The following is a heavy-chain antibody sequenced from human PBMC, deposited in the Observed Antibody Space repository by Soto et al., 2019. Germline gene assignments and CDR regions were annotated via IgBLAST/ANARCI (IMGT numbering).Heavy chain of an antibody. CDR1: GFNFSHFD. CDR2: ISESGMTT. D-gene: IGHD2-8*01. Sequence: GSLRLSFVASGFNFSHFDMNWVRQAPGRGLEWISLISESGMTTTYADSVRSRFTVSRDNAQSSLYLQMDRLTVEDTGVYYCARGGVVWGRGVLVTVSS. CDR3: ARGGVV. J-gene: IGHJ4*02. V-gene: IGHV3-48*03.